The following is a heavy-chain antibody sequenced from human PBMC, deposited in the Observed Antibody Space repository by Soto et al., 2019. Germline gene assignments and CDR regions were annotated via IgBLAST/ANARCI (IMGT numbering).Heavy chain of an antibody. J-gene: IGHJ4*02. V-gene: IGHV3-7*01. Sequence: GGSLRLSCAASGFTFSSYWMSWVRQAPGKGLEWVANIKQDGSEKYYVDSVKGRFTISRDNTKNSLYLQMNSLRAEDTAVYYCARVYSGSLLGYWGQGTLVTVSS. CDR1: GFTFSSYW. CDR2: IKQDGSEK. CDR3: ARVYSGSLLGY. D-gene: IGHD1-26*01.